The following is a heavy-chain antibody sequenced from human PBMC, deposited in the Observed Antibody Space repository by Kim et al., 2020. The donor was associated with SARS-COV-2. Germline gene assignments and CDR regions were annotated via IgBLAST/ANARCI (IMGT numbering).Heavy chain of an antibody. CDR1: GGSFSGYY. V-gene: IGHV4-34*01. CDR3: ARARGYSYVSLPSFDY. J-gene: IGHJ4*02. D-gene: IGHD5-18*01. CDR2: INHSGST. Sequence: SETLSLTCAVYGGSFSGYYWSWIRQPPGKGLEWIGEINHSGSTNYNPSLKSRVTISVDTSKNQFSLKLSSVTAADTAVYYCARARGYSYVSLPSFDYWGQGTLVTVSS.